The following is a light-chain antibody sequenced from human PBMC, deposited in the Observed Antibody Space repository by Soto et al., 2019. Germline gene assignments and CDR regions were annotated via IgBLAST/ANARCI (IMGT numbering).Light chain of an antibody. V-gene: IGKV1-5*01. CDR1: HSISSW. CDR3: QQYNSYWT. J-gene: IGKJ1*01. Sequence: DIQMTQSPSTLSASVGDRVTITCRASHSISSWLAWYQQKPGQAPKLLIYDASSLESGVPSRFSGSGSGTEFTLTISSLQPDDFATYYCQQYNSYWTFGQGTKVEIK. CDR2: DAS.